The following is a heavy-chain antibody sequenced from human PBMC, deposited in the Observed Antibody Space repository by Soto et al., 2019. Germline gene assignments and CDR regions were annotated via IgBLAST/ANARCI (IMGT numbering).Heavy chain of an antibody. CDR1: GYTFTSYA. V-gene: IGHV1-69*13. Sequence: GASVKVSCKASGYTFTSYAISWVRQAPGQGLEWMGGIIPIFGTANYAQKFQGRVTITADESTSTAYMELSSLRSEDTAVYYCARDEDDFWSTYYYYGMDVWGQGTTVTVSS. CDR2: IIPIFGTA. J-gene: IGHJ6*02. D-gene: IGHD3-3*01. CDR3: ARDEDDFWSTYYYYGMDV.